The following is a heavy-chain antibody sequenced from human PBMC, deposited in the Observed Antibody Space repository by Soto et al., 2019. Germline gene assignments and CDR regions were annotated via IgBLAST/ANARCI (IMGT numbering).Heavy chain of an antibody. D-gene: IGHD3-10*01. CDR3: AKIGGFKSRGVENWFDP. Sequence: QLQLQESGPGLVKPSETLSLTCSVSGGSISGSDYYWGWIRQPPGKGLEWIGSIYYSGSTNYNPSLQSRVALSVDTSRNHCSLKVTSVTAADTAVYYCAKIGGFKSRGVENWFDPWGQGTLVTVSS. CDR2: IYYSGST. J-gene: IGHJ5*02. V-gene: IGHV4-39*02. CDR1: GGSISGSDYY.